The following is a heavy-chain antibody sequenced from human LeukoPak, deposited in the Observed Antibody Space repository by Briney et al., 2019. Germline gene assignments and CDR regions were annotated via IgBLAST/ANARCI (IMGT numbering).Heavy chain of an antibody. CDR3: VGALRVRHYDY. CDR1: GITFSSYG. J-gene: IGHJ4*02. V-gene: IGHV3-30*02. Sequence: GGSLRLSCAASGITFSSYGIHWVRQAPGKGLEWGTFIRYDGADKYYADSVKGRFSIARDNSKNTVFLQVNSLRPEDTAIYYCVGALRVRHYDYWGQGTLVTVSS. D-gene: IGHD3-10*01. CDR2: IRYDGADK.